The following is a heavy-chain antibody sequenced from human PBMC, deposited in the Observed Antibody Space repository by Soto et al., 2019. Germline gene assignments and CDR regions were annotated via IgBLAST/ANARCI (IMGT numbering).Heavy chain of an antibody. J-gene: IGHJ4*02. D-gene: IGHD3-10*01. CDR2: ISYDGSNK. CDR1: GFTFSSYA. CDR3: ARDPGTGITPDVEGPYY. Sequence: VQLVESGGGVVQPGRSLRLSCAASGFTFSSYAMHWVRQAPGKGLEWVAIISYDGSNKYYADSVKGRFTISRDNSKNTLYLQMNSRRAEDTAVYYCARDPGTGITPDVEGPYYWGQGTLVTVSS. V-gene: IGHV3-30-3*01.